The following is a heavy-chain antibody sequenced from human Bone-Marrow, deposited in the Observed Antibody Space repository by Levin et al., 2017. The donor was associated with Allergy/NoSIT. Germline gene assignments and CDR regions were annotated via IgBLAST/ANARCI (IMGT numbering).Heavy chain of an antibody. CDR2: LSRRGDNS. J-gene: IGHJ4*02. CDR3: GKDLSPAGTEWEY. D-gene: IGHD6-13*01. V-gene: IGHV3-23*01. Sequence: GGSLRLSCAASGFTFSHYGMNWVRQAPGKGLEWVSGLSRRGDNSNYADSVRGRFTISRDNSKSTLYLQMNSLRDDDTAVYFCGKDLSPAGTEWEYWGQGALVTVSS. CDR1: GFTFSHYG.